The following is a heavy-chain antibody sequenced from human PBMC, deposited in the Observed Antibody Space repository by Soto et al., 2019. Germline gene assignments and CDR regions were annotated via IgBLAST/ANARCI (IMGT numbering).Heavy chain of an antibody. CDR2: IRSKANSYAT. V-gene: IGHV3-73*01. CDR1: GFTFSGSA. D-gene: IGHD1-1*01. J-gene: IGHJ3*02. Sequence: GGSLRLSCAASGFTFSGSAMHWVRQASGKGLEWVGRIRSKANSYATAYAASVKGRFTISRDDSKNTAYLQMNSLKTEDTAVYYGTRPPGRMATTGLKAFDIWGQGTMVTVSS. CDR3: TRPPGRMATTGLKAFDI.